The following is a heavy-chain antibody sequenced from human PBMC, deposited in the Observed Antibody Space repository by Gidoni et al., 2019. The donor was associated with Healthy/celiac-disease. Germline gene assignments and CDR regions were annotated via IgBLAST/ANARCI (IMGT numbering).Heavy chain of an antibody. CDR1: CGSFRGYY. V-gene: IGHV4-34*01. CDR3: AGDCTNGVCSSYGMDV. CDR2: INHSRST. D-gene: IGHD2-8*01. Sequence: QVQLQQWGAGLSTPSETLSLPCAVHCGSFRGYYWIWLRPPPGKGLEWIGEINHSRSTNYNPSLKSRVTISVDTSKNEVFLKLSSVTAADTAVYYWAGDCTNGVCSSYGMDVWGQGTTVTVSS. J-gene: IGHJ6*02.